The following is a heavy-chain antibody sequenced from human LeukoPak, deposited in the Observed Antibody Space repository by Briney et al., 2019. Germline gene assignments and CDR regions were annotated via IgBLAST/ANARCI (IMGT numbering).Heavy chain of an antibody. Sequence: GGSLRLSCAASGFTFSSYSMNWVRQAPGKGLEWVSYISSSSSTIYYADSVKGRFTISRDNAKNSLYLQMNSLRAEGTAVYYCARRGYYYDSSGYCDYWGQGTLVTVSS. J-gene: IGHJ4*02. V-gene: IGHV3-48*01. CDR1: GFTFSSYS. CDR3: ARRGYYYDSSGYCDY. D-gene: IGHD3-22*01. CDR2: ISSSSSTI.